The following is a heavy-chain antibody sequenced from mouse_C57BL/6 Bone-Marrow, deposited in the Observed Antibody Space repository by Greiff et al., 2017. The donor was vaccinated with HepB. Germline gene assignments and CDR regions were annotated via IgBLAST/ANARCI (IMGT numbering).Heavy chain of an antibody. CDR3: ARQGDGSSYAGFAY. CDR1: GFTFSDYY. Sequence: EVKLVESGGGLVQPGGSLKLSCAASGFTFSDYYMYWVRQTPEKRLEWVAYISNGGGSTYYPDTVKGRFTISRDNAKNTLYLQMSRLKSEDTAMYYCARQGDGSSYAGFAYWGQGTLVTVSA. J-gene: IGHJ3*01. V-gene: IGHV5-12*01. CDR2: ISNGGGST. D-gene: IGHD1-1*01.